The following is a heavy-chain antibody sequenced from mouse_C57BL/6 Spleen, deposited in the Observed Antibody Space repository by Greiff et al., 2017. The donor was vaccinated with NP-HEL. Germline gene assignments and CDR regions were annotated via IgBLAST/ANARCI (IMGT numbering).Heavy chain of an antibody. CDR3: ARDSGYACDY. Sequence: QVQLQQPGTELVKPGASVKLSCKASGYTFTSYWMHWVKQRPGQGLEWIGNINPSNGDTNYNANLKNKATLTVDKSSSTAHMHLSSLTSEDSAVYCCARDSGYACDYWGQGTTLTVSS. V-gene: IGHV1-53*01. D-gene: IGHD3-2*02. CDR1: GYTFTSYW. CDR2: INPSNGDT. J-gene: IGHJ2*01.